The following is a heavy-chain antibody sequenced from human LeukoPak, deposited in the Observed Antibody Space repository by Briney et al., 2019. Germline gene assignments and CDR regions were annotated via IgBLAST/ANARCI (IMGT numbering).Heavy chain of an antibody. J-gene: IGHJ5*02. V-gene: IGHV3-9*01. CDR1: GFTFDDYA. CDR3: AKDSYYDFWSGSNWFDP. Sequence: QPGGSLGLSCAASGFTFDDYAMHWVRQAPGKGLEWVSGISWNSGSIGYADSVKGRFTISRDNAKNSLYLQMNSLRAEDTALYYCAKDSYYDFWSGSNWFDPWGQGTLVTVSS. D-gene: IGHD3-3*01. CDR2: ISWNSGSI.